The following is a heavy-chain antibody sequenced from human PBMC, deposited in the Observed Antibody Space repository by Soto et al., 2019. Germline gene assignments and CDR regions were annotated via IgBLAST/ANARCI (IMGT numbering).Heavy chain of an antibody. J-gene: IGHJ5*02. V-gene: IGHV1-46*03. Sequence: ASVKVSCKASGYTFTSYYMHWVRQAPGQGLEWMGIINPSGGSTSYAQKFQGRVTMTRDTSTSTVYMELSSLRSEDTAVYYCARAYRGATGGSRGMNWFDPWGQGTLVTVSS. CDR1: GYTFTSYY. CDR3: ARAYRGATGGSRGMNWFDP. CDR2: INPSGGST. D-gene: IGHD2-15*01.